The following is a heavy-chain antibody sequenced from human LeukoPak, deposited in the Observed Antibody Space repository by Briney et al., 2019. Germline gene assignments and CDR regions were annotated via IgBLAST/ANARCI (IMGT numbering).Heavy chain of an antibody. CDR1: GFSLSTSGMC. Sequence: SGPALVKPTQTLTLTCTFSGFSLSTSGMCVSWIRQPPGKALEWLARIDWDDDKYYSTSLKTRLTISEDTSKNQVVLTMTNMDPVDTATYYCARILVGAHYYYYGMDVWGQGTTVTVSS. CDR2: IDWDDDK. V-gene: IGHV2-70*11. J-gene: IGHJ6*02. D-gene: IGHD1-26*01. CDR3: ARILVGAHYYYYGMDV.